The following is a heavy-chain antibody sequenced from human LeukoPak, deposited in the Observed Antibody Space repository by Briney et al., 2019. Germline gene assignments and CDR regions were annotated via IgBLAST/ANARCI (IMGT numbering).Heavy chain of an antibody. Sequence: SETLSLTCAVYGGSFSGYYWSWIRQPPGKGLEWIGEINHSGSTNYNPSLKSRVTISVDTSKNQFSLKLSSVTAAGTAVYYCARGLAILTGYYHKYYFDYWGQGTLVTVSS. J-gene: IGHJ4*02. V-gene: IGHV4-34*01. CDR2: INHSGST. D-gene: IGHD3-9*01. CDR1: GGSFSGYY. CDR3: ARGLAILTGYYHKYYFDY.